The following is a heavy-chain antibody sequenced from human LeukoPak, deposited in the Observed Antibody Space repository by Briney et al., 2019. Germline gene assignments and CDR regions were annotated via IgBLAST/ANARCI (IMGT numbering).Heavy chain of an antibody. CDR3: ARGRNIAVGGTSLVAH. CDR1: GYTFTDYY. D-gene: IGHD6-13*01. Sequence: ASVTVSCTASGYTFTDYYMHWVRQAPGQGLEWMGWINPNNGDTSYAQKFQGRVTMTRDTSISTAYMELSSLRSDDTAVYYCARGRNIAVGGTSLVAHWGQGTLVTVSS. J-gene: IGHJ4*02. CDR2: INPNNGDT. V-gene: IGHV1-2*02.